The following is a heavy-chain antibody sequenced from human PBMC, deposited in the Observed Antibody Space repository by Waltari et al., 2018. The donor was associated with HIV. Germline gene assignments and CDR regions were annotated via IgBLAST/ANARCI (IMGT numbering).Heavy chain of an antibody. Sequence: EVQLVETGGGLIQPGGSLRPSCAASGFTVSSNYMCWVRQAPGKGLEWVSVIYSGGSTYYADSVKGRFTISRDNSKNTLYLQMNSLRAEDTAVYYCARIESHLLGAFDIWGQGTMVTVSS. V-gene: IGHV3-53*02. J-gene: IGHJ3*02. CDR2: IYSGGST. D-gene: IGHD2-21*01. CDR1: GFTVSSNY. CDR3: ARIESHLLGAFDI.